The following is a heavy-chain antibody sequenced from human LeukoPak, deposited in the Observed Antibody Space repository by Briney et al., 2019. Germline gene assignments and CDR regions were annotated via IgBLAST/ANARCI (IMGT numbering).Heavy chain of an antibody. Sequence: ASVKVSCKVSGYTLTELSMHWVRQAPGKGLEWMGGFDPEDGETIYAQKFQGRVTMTRNTSISTAYMELSSLRSEDTAVYYCARNSLRYYYGSGSYTSYGMDVWGQGTTVTVSS. D-gene: IGHD3-10*01. V-gene: IGHV1-24*01. J-gene: IGHJ6*02. CDR2: FDPEDGET. CDR1: GYTLTELS. CDR3: ARNSLRYYYGSGSYTSYGMDV.